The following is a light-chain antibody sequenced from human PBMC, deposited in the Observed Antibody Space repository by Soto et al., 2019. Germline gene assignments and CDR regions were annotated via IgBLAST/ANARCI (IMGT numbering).Light chain of an antibody. Sequence: EIVLTQSPATLSLSPGERATLSCRASQSVSNSYLAWHQQKPGQAPRLLIYDASNRATGIPDRFSASGSGTDFTLTISSLEPEDFAVYYCQQRSNWPPEVTFGQGTRLEIK. V-gene: IGKV3-11*01. CDR3: QQRSNWPPEVT. CDR1: QSVSNSY. CDR2: DAS. J-gene: IGKJ5*01.